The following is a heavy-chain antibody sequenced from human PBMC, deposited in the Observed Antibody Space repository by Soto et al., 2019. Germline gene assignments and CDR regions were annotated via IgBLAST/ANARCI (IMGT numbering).Heavy chain of an antibody. V-gene: IGHV3-30*18. CDR1: GFTFSSYG. D-gene: IGHD3-22*01. Sequence: QVQLVESGGGVVQPGRSLRLSCAASGFTFSSYGMHWVHQAPGKGLEWVAVISYDGINKYYADSVKGRFTISRDNSKNTLYLQMNSLRAEDRAVYFCAKDLRTPGPFYYDSSGYLPRDSWGQGTLVTVSS. J-gene: IGHJ4*02. CDR2: ISYDGINK. CDR3: AKDLRTPGPFYYDSSGYLPRDS.